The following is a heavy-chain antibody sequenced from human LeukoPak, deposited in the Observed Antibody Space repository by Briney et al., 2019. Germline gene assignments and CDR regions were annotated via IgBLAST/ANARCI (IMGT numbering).Heavy chain of an antibody. CDR2: ISYDGSNK. V-gene: IGHV3-30*03. J-gene: IGHJ1*01. CDR1: GFTFSSYG. D-gene: IGHD3-3*02. CDR3: ARDSVKLPGISYFDN. Sequence: PGGSLRLSCAASGFTFSSYGMHWVRQAPGKGLEWVAVISYDGSNKYYADSVKGRFTISRDNSKNTLYLQMNSLRAEDTALYYCARDSVKLPGISYFDNWGQGTLVTVSS.